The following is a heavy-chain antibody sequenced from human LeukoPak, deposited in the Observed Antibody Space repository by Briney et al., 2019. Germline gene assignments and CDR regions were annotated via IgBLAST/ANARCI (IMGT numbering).Heavy chain of an antibody. CDR1: GFTFSSYS. D-gene: IGHD3-10*01. CDR3: ARKSRGEDWLDP. Sequence: PGGSLRLSCAASGFTFSSYSMNWVRQAPGKGLEWVSSISSSSSYIYYADSVKGRFTISRDNAKNSLYLQMNSLRAEDTAVYYCARKSRGEDWLDPWGQGTLVTVSS. V-gene: IGHV3-21*01. J-gene: IGHJ5*02. CDR2: ISSSSSYI.